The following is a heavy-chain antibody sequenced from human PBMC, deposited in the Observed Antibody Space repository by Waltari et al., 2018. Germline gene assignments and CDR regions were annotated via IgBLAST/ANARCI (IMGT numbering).Heavy chain of an antibody. J-gene: IGHJ3*02. V-gene: IGHV4-31*03. D-gene: IGHD3-10*01. CDR1: GGSISSGGYY. Sequence: QVQLQESGPGLVKPSQTLSLTCTVSGGSISSGGYYWSWIRQHPGKGLEWIGYIYYRGSTYYNPSLKSRVTISVDTSKNQFSLKLSSVTAADTAVYYCARELLRGVTSGAFDIWGQGTMVTVSS. CDR3: ARELLRGVTSGAFDI. CDR2: IYYRGST.